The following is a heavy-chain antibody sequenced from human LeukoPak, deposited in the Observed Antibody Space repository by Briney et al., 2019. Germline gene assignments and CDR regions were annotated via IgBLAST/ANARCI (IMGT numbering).Heavy chain of an antibody. Sequence: GGSLRLSCTASVFTFSSYSMNWVRQAPGKGLEWVSYITSGSGTIDYADSVKGRFTISRDNAKSSLYLQMNSLRDDDSTVYYCARDRSTWYLDYWGQGTLVTVSS. V-gene: IGHV3-48*02. D-gene: IGHD6-13*01. J-gene: IGHJ4*02. CDR2: ITSGSGTI. CDR3: ARDRSTWYLDY. CDR1: VFTFSSYS.